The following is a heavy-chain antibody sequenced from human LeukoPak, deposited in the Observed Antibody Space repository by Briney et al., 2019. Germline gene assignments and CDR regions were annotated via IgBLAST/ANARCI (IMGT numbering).Heavy chain of an antibody. CDR3: ARAGSRFGRFDY. CDR1: GGSISSGGYY. J-gene: IGHJ4*02. V-gene: IGHV4-31*03. CDR2: IYYSGST. Sequence: PSETLSFTCTVSGGSISSGGYYWSWIRQHPGKGLEWIGYIYYSGSTYYNPSLKSRVTISVDTSKNQFSLKLSSVTAADTAVYYCARAGSRFGRFDYWGQGTLVTVSS. D-gene: IGHD3/OR15-3a*01.